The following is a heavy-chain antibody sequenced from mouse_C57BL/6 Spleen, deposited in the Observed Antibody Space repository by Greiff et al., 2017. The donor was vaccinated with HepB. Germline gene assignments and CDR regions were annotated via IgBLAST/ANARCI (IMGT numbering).Heavy chain of an antibody. CDR1: GYTFTSYW. Sequence: QVQLQQPGAELVRPGTSVKLSCKASGYTFTSYWMHWVKQRPGQGLEWIGVIDPSDSYTNYNQKFTGKATLTVDTSSSTAYMQRSSLTSEDSAVYYCAPTGTRGDFDYWGQGTTLTVSS. J-gene: IGHJ2*01. V-gene: IGHV1-59*01. D-gene: IGHD4-1*02. CDR3: APTGTRGDFDY. CDR2: IDPSDSYT.